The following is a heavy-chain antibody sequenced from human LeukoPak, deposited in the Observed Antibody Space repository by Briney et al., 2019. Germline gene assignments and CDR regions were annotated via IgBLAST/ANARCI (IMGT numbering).Heavy chain of an antibody. CDR2: IYTSGST. J-gene: IGHJ5*02. V-gene: IGHV4-61*02. CDR1: GGSISSGSYY. CDR3: ARDGGVAPHNWFDP. Sequence: SETLSLTCTVSGGSISSGSYYCSWIRQPAGKGLEWIGRIYTSGSTNYSPSLKSRVTISVDTSKNQFSLKLSSVTAADTAVYYCARDGGVAPHNWFDPWGQGTLVTVSS. D-gene: IGHD2-8*02.